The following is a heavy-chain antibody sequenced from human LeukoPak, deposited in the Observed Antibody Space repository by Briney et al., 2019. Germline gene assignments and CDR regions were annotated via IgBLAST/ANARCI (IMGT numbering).Heavy chain of an antibody. Sequence: GASVKVSCKASGYTFTNYDINWVRQAAGQGLEWMEWMNPNSGNTGYAQKFQGRVTMTKNTSITTAYMDLTSLRSEDTAVYYCARALSWTTESYYYMDVWGKGTTVTVSS. CDR1: GYTFTNYD. V-gene: IGHV1-8*01. D-gene: IGHD3/OR15-3a*01. J-gene: IGHJ6*03. CDR2: MNPNSGNT. CDR3: ARALSWTTESYYYMDV.